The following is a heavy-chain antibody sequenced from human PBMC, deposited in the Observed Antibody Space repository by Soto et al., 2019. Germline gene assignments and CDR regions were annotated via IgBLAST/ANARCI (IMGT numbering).Heavy chain of an antibody. CDR3: AKGKSYYGSGVDNDAFEV. D-gene: IGHD3-10*01. CDR1: GFNYRYYG. Sequence: GGSLRLSCEASGFNYRYYGMHWVRQAPGKGLQWVAVISYDGDNKHYTDSVKGRFTISRDNSRSALYLQMTSLRPDDTAVYYCAKGKSYYGSGVDNDAFEVWGQGTMVTVSS. J-gene: IGHJ3*01. CDR2: ISYDGDNK. V-gene: IGHV3-30*18.